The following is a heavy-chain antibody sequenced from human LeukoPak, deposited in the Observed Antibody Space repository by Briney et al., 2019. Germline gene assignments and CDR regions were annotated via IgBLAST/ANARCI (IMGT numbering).Heavy chain of an antibody. J-gene: IGHJ2*01. Sequence: SETLSLTCAVSGGSISSGGYSWSWIRQPPGKGLEWIGYIYHSGSTYYNPSLKSRVTISVDRSKNQFSLKLSSVTAADTAVYYCARETYGGNSGFDLWGRGTLVTVSS. CDR1: GGSISSGGYS. V-gene: IGHV4-30-2*01. CDR2: IYHSGST. CDR3: ARETYGGNSGFDL. D-gene: IGHD4-23*01.